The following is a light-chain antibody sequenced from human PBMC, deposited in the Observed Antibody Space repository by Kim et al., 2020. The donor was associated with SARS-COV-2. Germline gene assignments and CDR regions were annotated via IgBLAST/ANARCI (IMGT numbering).Light chain of an antibody. Sequence: DIQMTQSPSPLSALEGERVNKTSRASQTIVFWLAWYQQKPGKAPKLVIYKVSSLESGVPSRFSGSGSGTEFTLTISSLHPDDLGTYFCQQYSNDPRTFSGGTKVDIK. CDR1: QTIVFW. V-gene: IGKV1-5*03. CDR3: QQYSNDPRT. CDR2: KVS. J-gene: IGKJ4*01.